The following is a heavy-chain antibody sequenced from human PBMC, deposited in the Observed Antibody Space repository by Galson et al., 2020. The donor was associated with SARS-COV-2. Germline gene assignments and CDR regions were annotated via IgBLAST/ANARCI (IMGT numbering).Heavy chain of an antibody. CDR2: INPSGDIT. Sequence: ASVKVSCKASGYTFISFYIHWVRQAPGQGLEWMGVINPSGDITSYAQKLRGRVTVTRDMSTQTVYMELSSLTSADKAVYYCAREWGDINSSVFDYWGQGSLVVVSS. J-gene: IGHJ4*02. CDR3: AREWGDINSSVFDY. CDR1: GYTFISFY. V-gene: IGHV1-46*04. D-gene: IGHD2-21*01.